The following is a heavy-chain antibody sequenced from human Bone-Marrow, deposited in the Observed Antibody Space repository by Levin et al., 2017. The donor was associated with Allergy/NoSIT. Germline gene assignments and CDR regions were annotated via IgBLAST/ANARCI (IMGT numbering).Heavy chain of an antibody. CDR1: GFTFSSYW. V-gene: IGHV3-74*01. D-gene: IGHD3-22*01. Sequence: GESLKISCAASGFTFSSYWMHWVRQAPGQGPVWVSRIYSDRSNTDYADSVKGRFTVSRDNAKNTLYLQMNSLRAEDTAVYYCARDPMISGDYWGQGTLVTVSS. CDR3: ARDPMISGDY. CDR2: IYSDRSNT. J-gene: IGHJ4*02.